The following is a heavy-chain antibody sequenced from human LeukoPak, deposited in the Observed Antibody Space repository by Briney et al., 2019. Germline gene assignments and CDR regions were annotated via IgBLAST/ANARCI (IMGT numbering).Heavy chain of an antibody. V-gene: IGHV4-30-2*01. D-gene: IGHD6-6*01. CDR2: IYHSGST. J-gene: IGHJ6*03. Sequence: SETLSLTCTVSGGSISSGDYYWSWIRQPPGKDLEWIGYIYHSGSTNYNPSLKSRVTISVDTSKNQFSLKLSSVTAADTAVYYCARHYRIAARHPTGYYYYMDVWGKGTTVTVSS. CDR3: ARHYRIAARHPTGYYYYMDV. CDR1: GGSISSGDYY.